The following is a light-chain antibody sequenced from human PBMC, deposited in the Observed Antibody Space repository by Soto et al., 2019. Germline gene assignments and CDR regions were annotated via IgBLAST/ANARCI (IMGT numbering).Light chain of an antibody. CDR2: EGS. Sequence: QSALTQPASVSGSPGQSITISCTGTSSDVGSYNLFSWYQQHPGKAPKLMIYEGSKRPSGVSNRFSGSKSGNTASLTISGLLAEDEADYYCCSYAGSSTWVFGGGTKLTVL. V-gene: IGLV2-23*01. CDR1: SSDVGSYNL. J-gene: IGLJ3*02. CDR3: CSYAGSSTWV.